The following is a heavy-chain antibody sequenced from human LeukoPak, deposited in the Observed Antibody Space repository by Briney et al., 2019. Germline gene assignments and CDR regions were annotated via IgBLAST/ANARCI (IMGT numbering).Heavy chain of an antibody. D-gene: IGHD6-6*01. CDR3: ARDSPGSSRFYHYYGLDV. CDR2: INPSGGST. J-gene: IGHJ6*02. V-gene: IGHV1-46*01. CDR1: GYTFTSYY. Sequence: ASVKVSCKASGYTFTSYYMHWVRQAPGQGLEWMGIINPSGGSTSYTQKFQGRVTMTRDTSTSTVYMELSSLRSEDTAVYYCARDSPGSSRFYHYYGLDVWGQGTTVTVSS.